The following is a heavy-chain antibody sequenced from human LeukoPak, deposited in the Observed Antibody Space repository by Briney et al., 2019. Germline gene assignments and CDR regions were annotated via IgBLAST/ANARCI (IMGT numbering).Heavy chain of an antibody. Sequence: SETLSLTCAVFGGSFSGYYWNWIRQPPGKGLEWIGQINPSRNTNYKPSLKSRVTISVDTSKNQFSLKLSSVTAADTAVYYCARGGYYGSGNDFRFDPWGQGTLVTVSS. CDR1: GGSFSGYY. V-gene: IGHV4-34*01. J-gene: IGHJ5*02. D-gene: IGHD3-10*01. CDR2: INPSRNT. CDR3: ARGGYYGSGNDFRFDP.